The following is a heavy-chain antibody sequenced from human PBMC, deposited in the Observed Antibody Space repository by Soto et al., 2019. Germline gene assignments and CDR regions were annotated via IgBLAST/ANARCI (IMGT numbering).Heavy chain of an antibody. Sequence: EASVKVSCKTSGYSLNDYYIHWVRQAPGKGLEWMGGINPKDGDTNYAQKFQGRVTMTEDTSTDTAYMELSSLRSEDTAVYYCATVLSRVAGTIDYWGQGTLVTVSS. CDR3: ATVLSRVAGTIDY. V-gene: IGHV1-24*01. J-gene: IGHJ4*02. CDR1: GYSLNDYY. D-gene: IGHD6-19*01. CDR2: INPKDGDT.